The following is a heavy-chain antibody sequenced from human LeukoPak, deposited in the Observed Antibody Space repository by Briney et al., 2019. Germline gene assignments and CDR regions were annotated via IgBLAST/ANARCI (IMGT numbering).Heavy chain of an antibody. D-gene: IGHD3-10*01. CDR1: GFTFSSYG. V-gene: IGHV3-30*02. Sequence: RGSLRLSCAASGFTFSSYGMHWVRQAPGKGLEWVAFIRYDGSNKYYADSVKGRFTISRDNSKNTLYLQMNSLRAEDTAVYYCAKRGRGSGSTLYYYYYMDVWGKGTTVTVSS. CDR3: AKRGRGSGSTLYYYYYMDV. J-gene: IGHJ6*03. CDR2: IRYDGSNK.